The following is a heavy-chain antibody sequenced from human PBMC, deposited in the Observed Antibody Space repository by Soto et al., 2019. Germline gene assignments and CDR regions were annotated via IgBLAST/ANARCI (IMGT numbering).Heavy chain of an antibody. D-gene: IGHD2-2*01. J-gene: IGHJ6*02. CDR3: ARGRPARSYYYYYGMDV. CDR2: INHSGST. Sequence: SETLSLTCAVYGGSFSGYYWSWIRQPPGKGLEWIGEINHSGSTNYNPSLKSRVTISVDTSKNQFSLKLSSVTAADTAVYYCARGRPARSYYYYYGMDVWGQGTTVTVSS. V-gene: IGHV4-34*01. CDR1: GGSFSGYY.